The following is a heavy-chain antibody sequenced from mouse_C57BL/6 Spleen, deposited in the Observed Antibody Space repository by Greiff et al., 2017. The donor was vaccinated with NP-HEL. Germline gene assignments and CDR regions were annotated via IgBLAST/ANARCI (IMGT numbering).Heavy chain of an antibody. CDR1: GYAFSSSW. CDR2: IYPGDGDT. Sequence: QVQLKQSGPELVKPGASVKISCKASGYAFSSSWMNWVKQRPGKGLEWIGRIYPGDGDTNYNGKFKGKATLTADKSSSTAYMQLSSLTSEDSAVYFCARSNYYYGSRGYYAMDYWGQGTSVTVSS. V-gene: IGHV1-82*01. CDR3: ARSNYYYGSRGYYAMDY. J-gene: IGHJ4*01. D-gene: IGHD1-1*01.